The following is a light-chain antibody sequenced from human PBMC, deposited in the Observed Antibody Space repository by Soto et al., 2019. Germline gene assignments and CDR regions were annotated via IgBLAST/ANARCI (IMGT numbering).Light chain of an antibody. CDR2: AAS. Sequence: AIRMTQSPSSLSASTGDRVTITCRASQGISSYLAWYQQKPGKAPKLLIYAASTLHSGVPSRFSGSGSGTDFPPTISRLQSEDVATYYCQQYYSYPWTFGQGTKVEIK. J-gene: IGKJ1*01. CDR3: QQYYSYPWT. CDR1: QGISSY. V-gene: IGKV1-8*01.